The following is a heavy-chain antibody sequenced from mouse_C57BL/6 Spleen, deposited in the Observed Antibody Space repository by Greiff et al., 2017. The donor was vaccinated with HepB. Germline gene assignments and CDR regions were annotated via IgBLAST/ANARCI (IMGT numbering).Heavy chain of an antibody. D-gene: IGHD2-4*01. J-gene: IGHJ1*03. CDR1: GFTFSSYG. CDR3: ARHEGYDYDGYFDV. Sequence: VQLKESGGDLVKPGGSLKLSCAASGFTFSSYGMSWVRQTPDKRLEWVATISSGGSYTYYPDSVKGRFTISRDNAKNTLYLQMSSLKSEDTAMYYCARHEGYDYDGYFDVWGTGTTVTVSS. V-gene: IGHV5-6*01. CDR2: ISSGGSYT.